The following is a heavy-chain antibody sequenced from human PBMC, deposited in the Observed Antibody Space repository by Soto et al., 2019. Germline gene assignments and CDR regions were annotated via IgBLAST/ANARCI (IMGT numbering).Heavy chain of an antibody. CDR3: ARRYGGNFDY. D-gene: IGHD5-18*01. CDR1: GGSIISYY. J-gene: IGHJ4*02. Sequence: SETLSLTCTVSGGSIISYYWSWIRQPPGKGLEWIGYIYYSGSTNYNTSLKSRVTISVDTSKNQVSLKLSSVTTADTAVYYCARRYGGNFDYWGQGTQVTVSS. CDR2: IYYSGST. V-gene: IGHV4-59*01.